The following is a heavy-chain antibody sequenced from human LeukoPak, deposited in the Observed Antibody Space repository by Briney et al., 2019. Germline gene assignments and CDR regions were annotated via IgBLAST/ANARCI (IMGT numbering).Heavy chain of an antibody. CDR3: ARVRGYSSSWYWFDP. D-gene: IGHD6-13*01. CDR2: IYYSGST. V-gene: IGHV4-39*07. J-gene: IGHJ5*02. CDR1: GGSISSSSYY. Sequence: SETLSLTCTVSGGSISSSSYYWGWIRQPPRKGLEWIGSIYYSGSTYYNPSLKSRVTISVDTSKNQFSLKLSSVTAADTAVYYCARVRGYSSSWYWFDPWGQGTLVTVSS.